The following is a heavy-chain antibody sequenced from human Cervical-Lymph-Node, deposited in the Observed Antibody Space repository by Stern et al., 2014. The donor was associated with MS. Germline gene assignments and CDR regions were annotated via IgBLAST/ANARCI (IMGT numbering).Heavy chain of an antibody. CDR2: FDPEDGEK. CDR3: ATLSPGAGGNYYRHFDY. D-gene: IGHD1-26*01. J-gene: IGHJ4*02. CDR1: GYTLTESS. Sequence: QVQLLESGAEVKKPGASVKVSCKVSGYTLTESSMHWVRQAPREGLEWMGGFDPEDGEKIYAQKFQGRVTMTEDTSTDTAYMELSSLRSEDTAVYYCATLSPGAGGNYYRHFDYWGQGTLVTVSS. V-gene: IGHV1-24*01.